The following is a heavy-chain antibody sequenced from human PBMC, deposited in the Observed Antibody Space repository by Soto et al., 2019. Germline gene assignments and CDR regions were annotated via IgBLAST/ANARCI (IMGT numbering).Heavy chain of an antibody. CDR1: GFTFRSYV. D-gene: IGHD3-16*01. J-gene: IGHJ1*01. CDR3: ARWGTTGGLDV. CDR2: TSYDGSDK. Sequence: QVQLVESGGGVVQPGTSLRVSCVGSGFTFRSYVIHWVRQAPGKGLEWVALTSYDGSDKYYGDSVRGRFTISRDNSRNTVDLQMDSLRLYDTALYYCARWGTTGGLDVWGQGTLVSVSS. V-gene: IGHV3-30*19.